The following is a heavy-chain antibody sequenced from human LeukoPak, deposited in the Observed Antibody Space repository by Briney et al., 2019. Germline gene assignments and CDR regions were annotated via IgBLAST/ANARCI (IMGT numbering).Heavy chain of an antibody. CDR3: ATDIYWRSGYYSDY. D-gene: IGHD3-22*01. CDR2: IYSGGST. J-gene: IGHJ4*02. Sequence: GGSLRLSCAASGFTVSSNYMSWVRQAPGKGLEWVSVIYSGGSTYYADSVKGRFTISRDNSKNTLYLQTNSLRAEDTAVYYCATDIYWRSGYYSDYWGQGTLVTVSS. V-gene: IGHV3-66*01. CDR1: GFTVSSNY.